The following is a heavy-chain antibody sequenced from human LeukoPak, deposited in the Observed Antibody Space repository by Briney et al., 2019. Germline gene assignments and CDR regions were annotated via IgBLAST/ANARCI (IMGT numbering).Heavy chain of an antibody. CDR1: GYTFTSYY. J-gene: IGHJ4*02. CDR3: ARSHNYGSGSSMYYFDY. D-gene: IGHD3-10*01. V-gene: IGHV1-46*01. Sequence: ASVKVSCKASGYTFTSYYMHWVRQAPGHGLEWMGIINTSGGTTSYAQKFQGRVTMTRDTSTSTVYMELSSLRSEDTAVYYCARSHNYGSGSSMYYFDYWGQGTLVTVSS. CDR2: INTSGGTT.